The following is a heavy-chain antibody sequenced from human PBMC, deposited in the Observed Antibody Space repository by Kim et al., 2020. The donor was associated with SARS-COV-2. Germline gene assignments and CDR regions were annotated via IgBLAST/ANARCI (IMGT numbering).Heavy chain of an antibody. D-gene: IGHD3-22*01. CDR1: GFTFSSYW. CDR3: ARDLYYYDSSGYSNFDY. CDR2: IKQDGSEK. Sequence: GGSLRLSCAASGFTFSSYWMSWVRQAPGKGLEWVANIKQDGSEKYYVDSVKGRFTISRDNAKNSLYLQMNSLRAEDTAVYYCARDLYYYDSSGYSNFDYWGQGTLVTVSS. V-gene: IGHV3-7*03. J-gene: IGHJ4*02.